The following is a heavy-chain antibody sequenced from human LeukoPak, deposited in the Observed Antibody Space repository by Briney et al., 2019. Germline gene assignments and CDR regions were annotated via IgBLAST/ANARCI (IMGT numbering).Heavy chain of an antibody. CDR1: GFTFSGYE. CDR2: ISSSGSNI. Sequence: GGSLRLSCAASGFTFSGYEMHWVRQAPGKGLEWLSYISSSGSNIYYAASVKGRFTVSRDNAENSLNLQMNSLRAEGTAVYYCARDPPSAYDSPFDYWGQGTLVTVSS. D-gene: IGHD3-16*01. J-gene: IGHJ4*02. CDR3: ARDPPSAYDSPFDY. V-gene: IGHV3-48*03.